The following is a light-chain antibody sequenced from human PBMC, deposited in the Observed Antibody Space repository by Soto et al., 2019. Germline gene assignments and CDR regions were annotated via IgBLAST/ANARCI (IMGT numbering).Light chain of an antibody. CDR3: PLYVSWT. CDR1: QSISSNH. V-gene: IGKV3-20*01. Sequence: EIVLTQSPGALSVSPGERATLSCRASQSISSNHLAWYQQKPDQAPSLLIYGASSRATGIPDRFSGRGSGTNFTLTISGLETEDSAIYYCPLYVSWTFVQGTKVEIK. J-gene: IGKJ1*01. CDR2: GAS.